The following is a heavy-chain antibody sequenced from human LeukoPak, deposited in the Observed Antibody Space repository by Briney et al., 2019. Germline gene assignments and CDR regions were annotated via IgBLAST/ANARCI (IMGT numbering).Heavy chain of an antibody. CDR1: GNSFGDYY. V-gene: IGHV4-4*07. D-gene: IGHD4-17*01. Sequence: SETLSLTCTVSGNSFGDYYWSWIRQPAGKGLEWIGRIYTSGSTTYNPSLKSRVTMSVDTSKSQFSLNLMSVTAADTAAYYCTRDTGTTGEVKFDPWGQGTLVTVSS. CDR3: TRDTGTTGEVKFDP. J-gene: IGHJ5*02. CDR2: IYTSGST.